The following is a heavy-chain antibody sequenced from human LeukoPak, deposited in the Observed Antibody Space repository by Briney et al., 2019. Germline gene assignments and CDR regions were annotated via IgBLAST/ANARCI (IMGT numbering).Heavy chain of an antibody. CDR3: ARERSYYYYYMDV. Sequence: GGSLRLSCAASGFTVFSNYMSWVRQAPGKGLEWVSVIYSDGTTYYADSVQGRFTISRDNSKNTVYLQMKSLRAEDTAVYFCARERSYYYYYMDVWGKGTTVSVSS. CDR1: GFTVFSNY. D-gene: IGHD3-10*01. V-gene: IGHV3-53*01. CDR2: IYSDGTT. J-gene: IGHJ6*03.